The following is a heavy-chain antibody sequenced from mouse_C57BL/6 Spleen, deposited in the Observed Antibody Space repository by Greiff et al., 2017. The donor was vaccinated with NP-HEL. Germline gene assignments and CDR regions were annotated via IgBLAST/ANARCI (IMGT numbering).Heavy chain of an antibody. CDR3: ARPYYGSSPPYYFDY. J-gene: IGHJ2*01. Sequence: VQLKQSGPVLVKPGASVKMSCKASGYTFTDYYMNWVKQSHGKSLEWIGVINPYNGGTSYNQKFKGKATLTVDKSSSTAYMELNSLTSEDSAVYYCARPYYGSSPPYYFDYWGQGTTLTVSS. CDR2: INPYNGGT. CDR1: GYTFTDYY. D-gene: IGHD1-1*01. V-gene: IGHV1-19*01.